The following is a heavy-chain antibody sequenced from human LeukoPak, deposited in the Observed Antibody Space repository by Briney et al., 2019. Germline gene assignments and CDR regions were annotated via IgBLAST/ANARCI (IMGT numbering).Heavy chain of an antibody. CDR3: ARGWDGRYDYGDFPDCYYGMDV. V-gene: IGHV4-59*08. D-gene: IGHD4-17*01. Sequence: KPSETLSLTCTVSGGSISSYYWSWIRQPPGKGLEWIGYIYYSGSINYSPSLKSRVTISVDTSRNQFSLKLSSVTAADTAVYYCARGWDGRYDYGDFPDCYYGMDVWGQGTTVTVSS. J-gene: IGHJ6*02. CDR2: IYYSGSI. CDR1: GGSISSYY.